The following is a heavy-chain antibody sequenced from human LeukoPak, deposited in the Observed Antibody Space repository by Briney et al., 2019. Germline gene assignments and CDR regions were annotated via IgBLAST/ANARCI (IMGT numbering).Heavy chain of an antibody. CDR3: XXGXVNHLGALDY. CDR2: ISESGGGSYSGGGT. Sequence: PGGSLRLSCAASGFTFSSYAMTWVRQAPGKGLEWVSTISESGGGSYSGGGTYYGDSVKGRFIISKDGSTNTLFLQMDSLRADDXXXXXXXXGXVNHLGALDYWGQGALVTVSS. D-gene: IGHD1-26*01. CDR1: GFTFSSYA. V-gene: IGHV3-23*01. J-gene: IGHJ4*02.